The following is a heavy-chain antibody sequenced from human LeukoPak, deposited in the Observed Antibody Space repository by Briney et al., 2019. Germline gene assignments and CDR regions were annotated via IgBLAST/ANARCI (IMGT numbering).Heavy chain of an antibody. CDR3: ASGYVGSSPFEY. D-gene: IGHD3-10*01. CDR1: GVSISSYY. Sequence: SETLSLTCTVSGVSISSYYWSWIRQSAGKGLEWIGRIYLSGNTKYNSSLKSRGTISVDKSKNQFSLKLSSVTAADTAMYYCASGYVGSSPFEYWGQGTLVTVSS. V-gene: IGHV4-4*07. J-gene: IGHJ4*02. CDR2: IYLSGNT.